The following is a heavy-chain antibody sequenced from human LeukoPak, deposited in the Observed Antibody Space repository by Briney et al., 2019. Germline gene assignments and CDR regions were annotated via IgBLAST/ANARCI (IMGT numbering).Heavy chain of an antibody. D-gene: IGHD6-13*01. CDR3: ASPGYSSSWYPDY. V-gene: IGHV4-39*01. Sequence: PSETLSLTCTVSGGSISSSSYYWGWIRQPPGKGLEWIGSIYYSGSTYYNPSLKSRVTISVDTSKNQFSLKLSSVAAADTAVYYCASPGYSSSWYPDYWGQGTLVTVSS. CDR2: IYYSGST. CDR1: GGSISSSSYY. J-gene: IGHJ4*02.